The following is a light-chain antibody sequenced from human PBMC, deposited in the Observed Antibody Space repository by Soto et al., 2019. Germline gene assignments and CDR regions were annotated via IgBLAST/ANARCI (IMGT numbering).Light chain of an antibody. CDR1: QSVSISY. Sequence: EIVLTQSPGTLSLCPGERATLSCRASQSVSISYLAWYQQKPGQAPRLLIYGASSRATGIPDRFSGSGSGKDFTLNISRLEAEDSAVYYCQQCGRSPLFTFRPGTKVDVK. J-gene: IGKJ3*01. V-gene: IGKV3-20*01. CDR3: QQCGRSPLFT. CDR2: GAS.